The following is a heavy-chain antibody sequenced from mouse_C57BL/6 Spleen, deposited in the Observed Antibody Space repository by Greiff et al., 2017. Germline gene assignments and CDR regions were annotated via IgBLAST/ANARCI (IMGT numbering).Heavy chain of an antibody. Sequence: EVKLMESGPGLVKPSQSLSLTCSVTGYSITSGYYWNWIRQFPGNKLEWMGYISYDGSNNYNPSLKNRISITRDTSKNQFFLKLNSVTTEDTATYYCARGDYYGSTLFDYWGQGTTLTVSS. V-gene: IGHV3-6*01. J-gene: IGHJ2*01. CDR3: ARGDYYGSTLFDY. CDR2: ISYDGSN. D-gene: IGHD1-1*01. CDR1: GYSITSGYY.